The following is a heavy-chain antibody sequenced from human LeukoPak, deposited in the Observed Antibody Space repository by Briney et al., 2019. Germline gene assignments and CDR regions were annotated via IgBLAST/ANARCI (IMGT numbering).Heavy chain of an antibody. CDR3: ARQVDTTMALPDY. Sequence: GASVKVSCKTSGYTFTSYGASWVRQAPGQRLEWMGWISTYNYNTNYAQKFRGRVTLTKDTSTSTVYMELRSLRSDDTAIYYCARQVDTTMALPDYWGQGTLVTVSS. CDR1: GYTFTSYG. V-gene: IGHV1-18*01. CDR2: ISTYNYNT. J-gene: IGHJ4*02. D-gene: IGHD5-18*01.